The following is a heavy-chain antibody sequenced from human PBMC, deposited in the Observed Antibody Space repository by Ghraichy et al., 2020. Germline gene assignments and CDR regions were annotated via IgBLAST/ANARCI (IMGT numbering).Heavy chain of an antibody. CDR2: IGGSGVQT. Sequence: GGSLRLSCAASGFTFSCHAMTWVRQAPGKGLEWVAAIGGSGVQTFYAASVRGRFTISRDNSKNTLHLHMNNLKAEDTAVYYCTSRGISVRDEWGSLDYWGKVTLVTVSS. J-gene: IGHJ4*02. CDR3: TSRGISVRDEWGSLDY. V-gene: IGHV3-23*01. CDR1: GFTFSCHA. D-gene: IGHD2-15*01.